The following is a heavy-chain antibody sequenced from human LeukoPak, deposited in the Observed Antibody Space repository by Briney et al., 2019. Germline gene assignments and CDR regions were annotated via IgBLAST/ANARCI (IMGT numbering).Heavy chain of an antibody. D-gene: IGHD1-26*01. CDR3: ARTYSGSRIGWFDP. CDR1: GGSISSYY. J-gene: IGHJ5*02. CDR2: IYTSGST. Sequence: PSETLSLTCTVSGGSISSYYWSWIRQPAGKGLEWIGRIYTSGSTNYNPSLKSRVTMSVDTSKNQFSLKLSSVTAADTAVYYCARTYSGSRIGWFDPWGQGTLVTVSS. V-gene: IGHV4-4*07.